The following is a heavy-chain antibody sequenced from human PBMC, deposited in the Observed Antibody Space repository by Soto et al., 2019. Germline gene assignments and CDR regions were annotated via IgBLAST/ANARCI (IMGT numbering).Heavy chain of an antibody. CDR1: GSTFSRYA. D-gene: IGHD3-3*01. V-gene: IGHV1-69*13. Sequence: GAAVKPTCKACGSTFSRYAISWVRQAPGQGLEWMGGIIPVFGTANYAQKFQGRVAVTADESTSTAYMELSSLRSEDTAVYFCASSRITVFGVFSMSTYHYYVVAFRGQGSTVTGSS. CDR2: IIPVFGTA. J-gene: IGHJ6*02. CDR3: ASSRITVFGVFSMSTYHYYVVAF.